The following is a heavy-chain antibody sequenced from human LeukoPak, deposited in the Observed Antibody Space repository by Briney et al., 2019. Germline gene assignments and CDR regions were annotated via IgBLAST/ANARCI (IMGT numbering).Heavy chain of an antibody. CDR2: INPTGGST. D-gene: IGHD4-17*01. J-gene: IGHJ4*02. CDR1: GFPLTGYS. V-gene: IGHV1-46*01. Sequence: ASVKVSCEASGFPLTGYSIQWVRQAPGQGLEWMGIINPTGGSTSYAQKFRGRVTMTRDASTSTVYMEVSGLRSEDTAVYHCARAGIYGDCLDYWGQGTLVTVSS. CDR3: ARAGIYGDCLDY.